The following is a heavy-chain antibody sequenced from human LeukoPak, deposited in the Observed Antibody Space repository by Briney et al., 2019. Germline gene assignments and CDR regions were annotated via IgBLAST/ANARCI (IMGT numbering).Heavy chain of an antibody. D-gene: IGHD6-13*01. CDR3: ARRVAGAGTSYFDL. J-gene: IGHJ4*02. V-gene: IGHV4-30-2*01. CDR2: IHQSGNT. Sequence: SETLSLTCAVSGDSIGIRGYSWSWIRQPPGRGLEWIGYIHQSGNTYYNPSLQSRVTISIDTSNNHYSLNLTSVTAADTAVYFCARRVAGAGTSYFDLWGQGTPVTVSS. CDR1: GDSIGIRGYS.